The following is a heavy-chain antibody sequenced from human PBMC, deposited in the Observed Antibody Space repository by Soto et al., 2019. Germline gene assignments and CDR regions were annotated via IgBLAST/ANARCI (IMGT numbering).Heavy chain of an antibody. Sequence: ASVKVSCKAPGYTFTSYYMHWVRQAPGQGLEWMGIINPSGGSTSYAQKLQGRVTMTRXXXXXXVXMXLXXXXSEXTAVYYCARVGDPLLPYFDYWGQGTLVTVSS. CDR3: ARVGDPLLPYFDY. V-gene: IGHV1-46*01. CDR1: GYTFTSYY. D-gene: IGHD2-15*01. J-gene: IGHJ4*02. CDR2: INPSGGST.